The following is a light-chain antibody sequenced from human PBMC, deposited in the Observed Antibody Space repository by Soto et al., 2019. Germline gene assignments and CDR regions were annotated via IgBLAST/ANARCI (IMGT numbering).Light chain of an antibody. J-gene: IGLJ2*01. V-gene: IGLV4-69*01. Sequence: QLVLTQSPSASASLGASVRLTCTLSSGHSSYAIAWHQQQPEKGPRFLMRLDNDCSHIKGDGIPDRFSGSSSVAERYLTISSLQADDEADYYCQTWGTGFQVFGGWTKVTVL. CDR2: LDNDCSH. CDR1: SGHSSYA. CDR3: QTWGTGFQV.